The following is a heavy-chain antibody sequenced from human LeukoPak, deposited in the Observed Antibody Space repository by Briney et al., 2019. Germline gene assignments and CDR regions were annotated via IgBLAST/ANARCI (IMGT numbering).Heavy chain of an antibody. V-gene: IGHV4-59*11. Sequence: SETLSLTCTVSGGSISSHYWSWIRQPPGKGLEWIGYIYYSGSTYYNPSLKSRVTISVDTSKNQFSLKLSSVTAADTAVYYCARDFSGLDYWGQGTLVTVSS. CDR2: IYYSGST. D-gene: IGHD3-10*01. J-gene: IGHJ4*02. CDR1: GGSISSHY. CDR3: ARDFSGLDY.